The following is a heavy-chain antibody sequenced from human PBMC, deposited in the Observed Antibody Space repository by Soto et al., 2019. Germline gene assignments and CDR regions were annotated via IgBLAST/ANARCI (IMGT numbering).Heavy chain of an antibody. Sequence: ASVKVSCKASGYTFTSYAMHWVRQAPGQRLEWMGWINAGYGNTKYSQKFQGRVTITRDTSASTAYMELSSLRSEDTAVYYCASSYSNYALIDYYYYGMDVWGQGTTVTVSS. V-gene: IGHV1-3*01. D-gene: IGHD4-4*01. J-gene: IGHJ6*02. CDR3: ASSYSNYALIDYYYYGMDV. CDR1: GYTFTSYA. CDR2: INAGYGNT.